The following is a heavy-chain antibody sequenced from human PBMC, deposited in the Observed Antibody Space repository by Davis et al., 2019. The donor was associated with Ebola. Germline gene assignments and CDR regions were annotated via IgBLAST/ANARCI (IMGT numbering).Heavy chain of an antibody. CDR2: IHYSGST. J-gene: IGHJ4*02. D-gene: IGHD5-18*01. V-gene: IGHV4-59*08. CDR3: ARLGGYSYGLDY. CDR1: GASISRTTNYY. Sequence: MPSETLSLTCTVSGASISRTTNYYWGWIRQSPGKGLEWIGYIHYSGSTNNNPSLKSRVTISVDTSKNQFSLKLSSVTAADTAVYYCARLGGYSYGLDYWGQGTLVTVSS.